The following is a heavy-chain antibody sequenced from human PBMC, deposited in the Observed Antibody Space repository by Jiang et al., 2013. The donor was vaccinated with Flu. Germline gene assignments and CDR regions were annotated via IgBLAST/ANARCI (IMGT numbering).Heavy chain of an antibody. CDR2: IIPILGIA. Sequence: SGAEVKKPGASVKVSCKASGGTFSSYTISWVRQAPGQGLEWMGRIIPILGIANYAQKFQGRVTITADKSTSTAYMELSSLRSEDTAVYYCARGPLLNSNWYFDLWGRGTLVTVSS. V-gene: IGHV1-69*04. CDR3: ARGPLLNSNWYFDL. J-gene: IGHJ2*01. CDR1: GGTFSSYT. D-gene: IGHD1-7*01.